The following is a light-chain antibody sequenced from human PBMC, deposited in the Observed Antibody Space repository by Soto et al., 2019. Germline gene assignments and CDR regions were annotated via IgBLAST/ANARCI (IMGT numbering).Light chain of an antibody. Sequence: VLTQSPVTLSLSPGDSATPSCRASQSVNTYLAWYQQKPGLPPRLLIYGASSRATGIPDRFSGSGSGTDFTLTISRLEPEDFAVYYCQQYGSSRWTFGQGTKVDI. J-gene: IGKJ1*01. CDR2: GAS. CDR3: QQYGSSRWT. V-gene: IGKV3-20*01. CDR1: QSVNTY.